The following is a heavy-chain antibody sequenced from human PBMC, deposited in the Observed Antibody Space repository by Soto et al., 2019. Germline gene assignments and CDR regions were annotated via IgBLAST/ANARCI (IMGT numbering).Heavy chain of an antibody. CDR3: ASLSYDFWSGYYSNWFDP. D-gene: IGHD3-3*01. CDR2: IYHSGST. J-gene: IGHJ5*02. V-gene: IGHV4-4*02. Sequence: SETLSLTCAVSGGSISSSNWWSWVRQPPGKGLEWIGEIYHSGSTNYNPSLKSRVTISVDKSKNQFSLKLSSVTAADTAVYYCASLSYDFWSGYYSNWFDPWGQGTLVTVSS. CDR1: GGSISSSNW.